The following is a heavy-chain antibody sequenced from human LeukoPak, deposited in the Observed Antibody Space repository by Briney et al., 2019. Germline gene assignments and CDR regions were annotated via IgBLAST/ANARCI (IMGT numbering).Heavy chain of an antibody. Sequence: SETLSLTCTVSGGSISSSSYYWGWIRQPPGKGLEWIGSIYYSGSTNYNPSLKSRVTISVDTSKNQFSLKLSSVTAADTAVYYCARGKLYYYGMDVWGQGTTVTVSS. CDR1: GGSISSSSYY. CDR2: IYYSGST. CDR3: ARGKLYYYGMDV. J-gene: IGHJ6*02. V-gene: IGHV4-39*07.